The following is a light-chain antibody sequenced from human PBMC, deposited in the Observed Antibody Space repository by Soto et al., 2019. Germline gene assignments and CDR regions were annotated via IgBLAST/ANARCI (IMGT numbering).Light chain of an antibody. Sequence: EIVMAQSPATLSLSPGEGATLSCRASQSINTYLAWYQQKPGQAPTLLIYGASIRAAGIPDRFSGSGSGTDFTLTIRRLEPDDFAVYYCQQYGSSPRTVGQGTKVDIK. CDR1: QSINTY. CDR3: QQYGSSPRT. V-gene: IGKV3-20*01. CDR2: GAS. J-gene: IGKJ1*01.